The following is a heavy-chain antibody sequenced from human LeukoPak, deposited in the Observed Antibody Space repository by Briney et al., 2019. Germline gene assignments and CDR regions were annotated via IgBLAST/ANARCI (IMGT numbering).Heavy chain of an antibody. CDR1: GFTFSSYS. D-gene: IGHD3-10*01. V-gene: IGHV3-21*01. CDR3: ARDSYDYNGSGGY. Sequence: GGSLRLSCAASGFTFSSYSMNWVRQAPGKGLEWVSSISSSSSYVYYADSVKGRFTISRDNAKNSLYLQMNSLRAADAAVFCCARDSYDYNGSGGYWGQGTLVTVSS. J-gene: IGHJ4*02. CDR2: ISSSSSYV.